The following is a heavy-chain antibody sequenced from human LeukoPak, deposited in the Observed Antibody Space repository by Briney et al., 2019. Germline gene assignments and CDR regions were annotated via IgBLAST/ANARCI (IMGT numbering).Heavy chain of an antibody. V-gene: IGHV4-4*07. D-gene: IGHD5-12*01. J-gene: IGHJ4*02. CDR2: IYTNGTT. Sequence: PSETLSLTCTVSGGSISSYYWSWIRQPPGKGLEWIGRIYTNGTTIYNPSLKSRVTMSVDTSKNQFSLKLTSVTAADTAVYYCARWNGYGWHDYWGQGILVTVSS. CDR3: ARWNGYGWHDY. CDR1: GGSISSYY.